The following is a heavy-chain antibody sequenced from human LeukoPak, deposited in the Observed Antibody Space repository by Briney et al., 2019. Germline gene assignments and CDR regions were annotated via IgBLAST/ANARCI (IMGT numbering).Heavy chain of an antibody. CDR1: GGFISSSSYY. Sequence: SETLSLTCTVSGGFISSSSYYWGWIRQPPGKGLEWIGSIYYSGSTYYNPSLKSRVTISVDRSKNQFSLKLSSVTAADTAVYYCAKARLWTSSTTSGDYYYYGMDVWGQGTTVTVSS. J-gene: IGHJ6*02. D-gene: IGHD4-11*01. CDR2: IYYSGST. V-gene: IGHV4-39*07. CDR3: AKARLWTSSTTSGDYYYYGMDV.